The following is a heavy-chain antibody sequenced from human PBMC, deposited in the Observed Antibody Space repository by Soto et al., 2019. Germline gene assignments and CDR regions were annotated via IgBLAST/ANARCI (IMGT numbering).Heavy chain of an antibody. CDR2: IYPGDSDT. CDR1: GYSFTSYW. J-gene: IGHJ4*02. V-gene: IGHV5-51*01. D-gene: IGHD2-2*01. Sequence: EVQLVQSGAEVKKPGESLKISCKGSGYSFTSYWIGWVRQMPGKGLEWMGIIYPGDSDTRYSPSFQGQVTISADKSISTAYLQWSSLKASDTAMNYCARQVPGDCSSTSCYVDYWGQGTLVTVSS. CDR3: ARQVPGDCSSTSCYVDY.